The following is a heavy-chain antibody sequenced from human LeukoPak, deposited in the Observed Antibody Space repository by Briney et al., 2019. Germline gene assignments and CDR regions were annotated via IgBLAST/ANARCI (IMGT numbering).Heavy chain of an antibody. J-gene: IGHJ4*02. CDR3: ARHELLGGNDY. CDR2: IYYSGST. D-gene: IGHD1-26*01. Sequence: SETLSLTCTVSGGSISSYYWSWIRQPPGKGLEWIGYIYYSGSTNYNPSLKSQVTISVDTSKNQFSLKLSSVTAADTAVYYCARHELLGGNDYWGQGTLVTVSS. V-gene: IGHV4-59*08. CDR1: GGSISSYY.